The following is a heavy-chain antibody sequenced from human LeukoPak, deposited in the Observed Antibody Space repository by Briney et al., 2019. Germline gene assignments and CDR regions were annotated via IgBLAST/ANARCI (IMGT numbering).Heavy chain of an antibody. J-gene: IGHJ5*02. V-gene: IGHV4-39*01. D-gene: IGHD2-2*01. CDR1: GCTISSDSYY. CDR3: ARHRCAGSTSCYPPNWFDP. CDR2: IYYSASN. Sequence: PSETLSLTCTVSGCTISSDSYYWGWLRQPPGKGLEWIRSIYYSASNYYNPSLKSRVTISVDTSKNQFSLKLSSVTAADTAVYYCARHRCAGSTSCYPPNWFDPWGQGTLVTVSS.